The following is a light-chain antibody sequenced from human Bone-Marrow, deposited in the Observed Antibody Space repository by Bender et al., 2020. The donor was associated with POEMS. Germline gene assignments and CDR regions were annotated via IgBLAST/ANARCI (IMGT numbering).Light chain of an antibody. CDR1: SSDVGGYNY. V-gene: IGLV2-8*01. Sequence: QSALTQPPSASGSPGQSVTISCTGTSSDVGGYNYVSWYQQHPGKAPKLMIYEVSKWPSGVSNRFSGSKSGNTASLTISGLQAEDEADYHCCSFADTSPRIFGGGTRLTV. CDR3: CSFADTSPRI. J-gene: IGLJ2*01. CDR2: EVS.